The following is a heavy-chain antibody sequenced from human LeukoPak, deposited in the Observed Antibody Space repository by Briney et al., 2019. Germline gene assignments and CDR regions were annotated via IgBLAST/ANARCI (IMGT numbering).Heavy chain of an antibody. V-gene: IGHV1-69*13. Sequence: GASVKVSCKASGGTFSSYAISWVRQAPGQGLEWMGGIIPIFGTANYAQKFQGRVTITADESTSTAYMELSSLRSEDTAVYYCASGAGLLSPYYYYGMDVWGQGTTVTVSS. J-gene: IGHJ6*02. CDR2: IIPIFGTA. CDR1: GGTFSSYA. D-gene: IGHD3-3*01. CDR3: ASGAGLLSPYYYYGMDV.